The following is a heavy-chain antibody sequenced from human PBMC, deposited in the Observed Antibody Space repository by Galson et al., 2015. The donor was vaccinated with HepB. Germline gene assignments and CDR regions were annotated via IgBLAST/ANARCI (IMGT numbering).Heavy chain of an antibody. J-gene: IGHJ4*02. D-gene: IGHD6-13*01. CDR2: ISAYNGNT. Sequence: SVKVSCKASGYTFTSYGISWVRQAPGQGLEWMGWISAYNGNTNYAQKLQGRVTMTTDTSTSTAYMELRSLRSDDTAVYYCARDLRIAAAGTFDYWGQGTLVTVSS. CDR1: GYTFTSYG. CDR3: ARDLRIAAAGTFDY. V-gene: IGHV1-18*04.